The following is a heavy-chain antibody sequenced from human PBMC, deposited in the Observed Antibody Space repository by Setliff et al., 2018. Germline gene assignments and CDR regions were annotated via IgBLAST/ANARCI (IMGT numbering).Heavy chain of an antibody. J-gene: IGHJ4*02. CDR1: GYSISSDHF. Sequence: SETLSLTCAVSGYSISSDHFWDWIRQPPGKGLEWIGSIYHSGSTYYNPSLKSRVTISVDTSKNQFSLKLASVTAADTAVYYCATYGAYARHYFDYWGQGTLVTVSS. CDR3: ATYGAYARHYFDY. V-gene: IGHV4-38-2*01. CDR2: IYHSGST. D-gene: IGHD5-12*01.